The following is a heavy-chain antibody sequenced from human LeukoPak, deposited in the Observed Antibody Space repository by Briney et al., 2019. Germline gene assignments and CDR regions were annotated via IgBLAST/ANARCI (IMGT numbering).Heavy chain of an antibody. CDR2: FYTSGST. CDR1: GGSISSGSYY. V-gene: IGHV4-61*02. CDR3: ARPFYYYMDV. J-gene: IGHJ6*03. Sequence: SETLSLTCTVSGGSISSGSYYWSWIRQPAGKGLEWIGRFYTSGSTNYNPSLKSRLTISLDKSKNQFSLKLSSVTAADTAVYYCARPFYYYMDVWGKGATGTVSS.